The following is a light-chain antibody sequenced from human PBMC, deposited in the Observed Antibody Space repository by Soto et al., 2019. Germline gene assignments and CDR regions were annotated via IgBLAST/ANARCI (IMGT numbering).Light chain of an antibody. V-gene: IGKV3-15*01. J-gene: IGKJ1*01. Sequence: EVVLYHSRATLSVSPGQRSTLSCRASQSVSSNLAWYQQKPGQAPRLLIYGASTRATGIPARFSGSGSGTEFTLTISSLQSEGFAVYYCQQYNNWLWTSGQRAKVDIK. CDR1: QSVSSN. CDR3: QQYNNWLWT. CDR2: GAS.